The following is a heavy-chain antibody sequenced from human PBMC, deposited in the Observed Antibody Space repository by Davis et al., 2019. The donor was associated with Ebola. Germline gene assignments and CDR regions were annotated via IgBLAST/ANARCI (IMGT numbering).Heavy chain of an antibody. CDR2: INHSGST. CDR1: GGSFSAYY. CDR3: ARERKGDGYAGCDY. J-gene: IGHJ4*02. V-gene: IGHV4-34*01. Sequence: PSETLSLTCAVYGGSFSAYYWSWIRQPPGKGLEWIGEINHSGSTNYNPSLKSRVTMSVDTSKNQISLQLTSVTAADTAVYYCARERKGDGYAGCDYWGQGTLVTVSS. D-gene: IGHD5-24*01.